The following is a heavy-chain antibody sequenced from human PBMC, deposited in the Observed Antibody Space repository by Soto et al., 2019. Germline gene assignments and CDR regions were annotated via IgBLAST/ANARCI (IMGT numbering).Heavy chain of an antibody. J-gene: IGHJ6*02. V-gene: IGHV4-34*01. CDR1: GGCFSGYY. CDR2: INHSGST. Sequence: PXETLSLTCAVYGGCFSGYYVSWIRQPPGKGLEWIGEINHSGSTNYNPSLKSRVTISVDTSKNQFSLKLSSVTAADTAVYYCARVKAARIWSSTILYYGMDVWGQGTTVTVSS. D-gene: IGHD6-6*01. CDR3: ARVKAARIWSSTILYYGMDV.